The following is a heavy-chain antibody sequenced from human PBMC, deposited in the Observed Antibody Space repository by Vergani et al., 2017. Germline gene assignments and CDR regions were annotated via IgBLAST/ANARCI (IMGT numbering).Heavy chain of an antibody. V-gene: IGHV3-9*01. Sequence: VQLVESGGGVVQPGRSLRLSCAASGFTFSSYAMHWVRQAPGKGLEWVSGISWNSGSIGYADSVKGRFTIARDNAKNSLYLQKNSLRADDTALYYCAKDKRGGGNSPGGAFDIWGQGTMVTVSS. D-gene: IGHD4-23*01. CDR3: AKDKRGGGNSPGGAFDI. CDR2: ISWNSGSI. CDR1: GFTFSSYA. J-gene: IGHJ3*02.